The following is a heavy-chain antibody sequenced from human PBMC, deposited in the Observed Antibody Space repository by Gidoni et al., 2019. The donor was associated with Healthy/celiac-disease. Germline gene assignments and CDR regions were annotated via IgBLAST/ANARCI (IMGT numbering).Heavy chain of an antibody. CDR2: INHSGST. D-gene: IGHD2-15*01. CDR1: VGSFSGYY. Sequence: QVQLQQCGAGLLKPSETLSLTCAVYVGSFSGYYCSWIRQPPGKGLEWIGEINHSGSTNYNPSLKSRVTISVDTSKNQFSLKLSSVTAADTAVYYCARSIVVVVAVEDYFDYWGQGTLVTVSS. V-gene: IGHV4-34*01. J-gene: IGHJ4*02. CDR3: ARSIVVVVAVEDYFDY.